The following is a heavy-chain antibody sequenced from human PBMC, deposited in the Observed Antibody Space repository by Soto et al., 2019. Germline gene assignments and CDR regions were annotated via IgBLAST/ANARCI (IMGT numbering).Heavy chain of an antibody. Sequence: EVQLLESGGGLVQPGESLRLSCAASGFNFINYAMAWVRQAPGKGLEWLAAISDSADNTYYAGSVKGRFSISRDNSKNTLYLQMNSLSADDTAVYYCAKEEAGASDYWCQGTLVTVSS. CDR1: GFNFINYA. V-gene: IGHV3-23*01. CDR3: AKEEAGASDY. D-gene: IGHD1-26*01. CDR2: ISDSADNT. J-gene: IGHJ4*02.